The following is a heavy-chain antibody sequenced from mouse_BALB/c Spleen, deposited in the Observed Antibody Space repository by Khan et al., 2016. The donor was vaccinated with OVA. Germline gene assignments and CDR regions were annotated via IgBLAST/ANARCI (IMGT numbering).Heavy chain of an antibody. D-gene: IGHD2-10*01. CDR1: GFSLTNYG. J-gene: IGHJ4*01. Sequence: QVQLKQSGPGLVAPSQSLSITCTISGFSLTNYGVHWVRQPPGKGLEWLVVIWSDGTTTYDSALKSRLTISTDNSKSQVFLKMDSLQYDDTAMYYCARQPYFHCYCMDYWGQGTSVTVSS. V-gene: IGHV2-6-1*01. CDR2: IWSDGTT. CDR3: ARQPYFHCYCMDY.